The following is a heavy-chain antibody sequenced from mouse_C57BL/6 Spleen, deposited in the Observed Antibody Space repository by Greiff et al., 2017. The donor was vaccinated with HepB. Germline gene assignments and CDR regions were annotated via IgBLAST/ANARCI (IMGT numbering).Heavy chain of an antibody. Sequence: QVQLKQSGAELVKPGASVKISCKASGYAFSSYWMNWVKQRPGKGLEWIGQIYPGDGDTNYNGKFKGQATLTADKSSSTAYMQLSSLTSEDSAVYFCARSDGGYAMDYWGQGTSVTVSS. CDR2: IYPGDGDT. CDR3: ARSDGGYAMDY. V-gene: IGHV1-80*01. J-gene: IGHJ4*01. CDR1: GYAFSSYW.